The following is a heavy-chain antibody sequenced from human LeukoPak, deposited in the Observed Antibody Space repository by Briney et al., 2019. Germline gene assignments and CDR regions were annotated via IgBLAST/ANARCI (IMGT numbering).Heavy chain of an antibody. Sequence: GESPKISCKASGCSFTTYWIGWVGQMPGKGLEWMGIIYPGDSDTRYSPSFQGQVTISADKSISTAYLQWSSLKASDLEMYYCASPLAGGRPSWCQGTLVTVSS. CDR3: ASPLAGGRPS. D-gene: IGHD7-27*01. CDR1: GCSFTTYW. J-gene: IGHJ5*02. CDR2: IYPGDSDT. V-gene: IGHV5-51*01.